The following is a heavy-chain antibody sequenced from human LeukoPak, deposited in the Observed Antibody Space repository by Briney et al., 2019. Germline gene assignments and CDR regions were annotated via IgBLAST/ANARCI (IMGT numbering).Heavy chain of an antibody. Sequence: PGGSLRLSCAASGFTFSSYAMSWVRQAPGKGLEWVSAISGSGGSTYYADSVKGRFTISRDNAKNSLYLQMNSLRAEDTAVYYCARANYYDISGYDYWGQAPWSPSPQ. CDR2: ISGSGGST. CDR1: GFTFSSYA. CDR3: ARANYYDISGYDY. J-gene: IGHJ4*01. D-gene: IGHD3-22*01. V-gene: IGHV3-23*01.